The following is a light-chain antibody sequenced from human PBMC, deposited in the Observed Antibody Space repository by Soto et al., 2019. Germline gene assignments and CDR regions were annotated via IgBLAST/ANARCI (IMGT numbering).Light chain of an antibody. CDR3: AAWDDSLSGVV. V-gene: IGLV1-47*02. CDR2: SDD. Sequence: QPVLTQPPSASGTPGQRVTISCSGSSSNIGINYVYWYQHLPGTAPKLLIYSDDQWPSGVPDRFSGSKSGTSASLAISGLRSEDEADYYCAAWDDSLSGVVFGGGTKVTVL. J-gene: IGLJ2*01. CDR1: SSNIGINY.